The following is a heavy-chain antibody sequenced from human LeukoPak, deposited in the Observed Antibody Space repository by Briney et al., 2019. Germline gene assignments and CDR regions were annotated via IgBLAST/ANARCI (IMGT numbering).Heavy chain of an antibody. CDR3: ARGQWLVGDWFDP. J-gene: IGHJ5*02. D-gene: IGHD6-19*01. CDR2: ISGSGGST. Sequence: GGSLRLSCAASGFTFSSYAMSWVRQAPGKGLEWVSAISGSGGSTYYAHSVKGRFTISRDNSKNTLYLQMNSLRSDDTAVYYCARGQWLVGDWFDPWGQGTLVTVSS. CDR1: GFTFSSYA. V-gene: IGHV3-23*01.